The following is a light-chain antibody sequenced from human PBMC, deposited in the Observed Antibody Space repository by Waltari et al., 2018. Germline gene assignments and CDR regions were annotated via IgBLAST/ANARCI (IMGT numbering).Light chain of an antibody. V-gene: IGLV2-14*03. J-gene: IGLJ2*01. Sequence: CYEQHPGKATHLMIYDVSKRPSGVSDRFCGSKSANTAPMTICGLAAEDEDDYYCSSYTSSNTLIFGGGTTLTVL. CDR3: SSYTSSNTLI. CDR2: DVS.